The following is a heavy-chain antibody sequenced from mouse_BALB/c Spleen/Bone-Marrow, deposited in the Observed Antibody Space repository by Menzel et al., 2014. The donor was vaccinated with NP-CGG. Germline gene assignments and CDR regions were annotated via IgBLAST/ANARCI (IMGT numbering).Heavy chain of an antibody. Sequence: VQLQQSGAELVKPGASVKLSCTASGFNIKDTYMHWVKQRPEQGLEWIGRIDPANGNTKYDPKFQGKATLTVDESSSTAYMQLSSLTSEDSAVYYCARRGVYYYGSFDYWGQGTTLTVSS. CDR2: IDPANGNT. CDR3: ARRGVYYYGSFDY. CDR1: GFNIKDTY. J-gene: IGHJ2*01. V-gene: IGHV14-3*02. D-gene: IGHD1-1*01.